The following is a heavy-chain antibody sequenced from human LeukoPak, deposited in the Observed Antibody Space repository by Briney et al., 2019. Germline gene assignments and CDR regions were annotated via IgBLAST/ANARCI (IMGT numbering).Heavy chain of an antibody. CDR1: GGSISGGAYY. V-gene: IGHV4-31*03. CDR2: IYYSGGT. D-gene: IGHD3-16*01. Sequence: PSETLSLTCTVSGGSISGGAYYWSWIRQHPGKGLEWIGYIYYSGGTYYDPSLRSRVTISVDTSNNHFSLRLTSVTAADTAVYYCARHYGPWGQGTLVTVSS. J-gene: IGHJ5*02. CDR3: ARHYGP.